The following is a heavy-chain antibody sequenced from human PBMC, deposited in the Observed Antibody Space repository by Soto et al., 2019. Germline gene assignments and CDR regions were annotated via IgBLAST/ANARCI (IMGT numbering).Heavy chain of an antibody. D-gene: IGHD3-16*02. CDR3: ETEMTWCKLSVV. J-gene: IGHJ6*02. Sequence: QVQLVQSGAEVKKPGSSVKVSCKASGDTDTNYVISWVRQAPGQGLEWMGGIFPKFGTTNFAQKLQDRLTMTAGDRTSTVYVEHSSPRVDDTAIYYCETEMTWCKLSVVWGQGTTVTVSS. V-gene: IGHV1-69*01. CDR1: GDTDTNYV. CDR2: IFPKFGTT.